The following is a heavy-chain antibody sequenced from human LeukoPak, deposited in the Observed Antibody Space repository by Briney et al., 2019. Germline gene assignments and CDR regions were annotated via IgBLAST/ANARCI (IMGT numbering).Heavy chain of an antibody. D-gene: IGHD5-24*01. CDR1: GGSISSYY. CDR3: ARVGEMATAYYFDY. CDR2: IHYSGSN. J-gene: IGHJ4*02. Sequence: KPSETLSLTCTVSGGSISSYYWSWIRQPPGKGLEWIGYIHYSGSNNYNPPLKSRVTISVDTSKNQFSLKLRSVTASDTAVYYCARVGEMATAYYFDYWGQGTLVTVSS. V-gene: IGHV4-59*01.